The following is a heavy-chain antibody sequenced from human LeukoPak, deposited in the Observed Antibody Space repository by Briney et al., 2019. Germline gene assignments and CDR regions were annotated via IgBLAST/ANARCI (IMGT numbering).Heavy chain of an antibody. V-gene: IGHV4-39*01. CDR1: GGSISSSSYY. J-gene: IGHJ4*02. CDR3: ARHPRTYYDFWSGAFDY. CDR2: IYYSGST. Sequence: SETLSLTCTVSGGSISSSSYYWGWIRQPPGKGLEWIGSIYYSGSTYYNPSLKSRVTISVDTSKNQFSLKLSSVTAAGTAVYYCARHPRTYYDFWSGAFDYWGQGTLVTVSS. D-gene: IGHD3-3*01.